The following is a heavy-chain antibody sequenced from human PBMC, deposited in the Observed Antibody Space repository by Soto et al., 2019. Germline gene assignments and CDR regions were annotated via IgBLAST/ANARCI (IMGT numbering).Heavy chain of an antibody. J-gene: IGHJ4*01. D-gene: IGHD2-8*01. Sequence: GGSLRLSCAASELSLTSSTMHWVRQNPGKGLDWVAFISSDGSKKRYADSVEGRFTISRDNSRSTVFLQMTGLRTADTAVYYCAREVYSFGRYFDLWGRGTPVTVSS. CDR3: AREVYSFGRYFDL. CDR2: ISSDGSKK. V-gene: IGHV3-30-3*01. CDR1: ELSLTSST.